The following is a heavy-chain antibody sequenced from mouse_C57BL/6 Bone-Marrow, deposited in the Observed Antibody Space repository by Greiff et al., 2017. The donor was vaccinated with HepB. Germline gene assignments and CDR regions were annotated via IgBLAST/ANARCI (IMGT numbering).Heavy chain of an antibody. D-gene: IGHD2-2*01. CDR2: IDPANGNT. Sequence: EVQLQESVAELVRPGASVKLSCTASGFNIKNTYMHWVKQRPEQGLEWIGRIDPANGNTKYAPKFQGKATITADTSSNTAYLQLSSLTSEDTAIYYCAHLWLRRRNYFDYWGQGTTLTVSS. CDR3: AHLWLRRRNYFDY. J-gene: IGHJ2*01. V-gene: IGHV14-3*01. CDR1: GFNIKNTY.